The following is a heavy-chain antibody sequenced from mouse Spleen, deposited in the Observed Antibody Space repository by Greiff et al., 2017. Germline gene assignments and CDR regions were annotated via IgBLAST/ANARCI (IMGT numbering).Heavy chain of an antibody. Sequence: VKLVESGAELARPGASVKMSCKASGYTFTSYTMHWVKQRPGQGLEWIGYINPSSGYTKYNQKFKDKATLTADKSSSTAYMQLSSLTSEDSAVYYCARYYYDGSYYAMDYWGQGTSVTVSS. CDR3: ARYYYDGSYYAMDY. CDR1: GYTFTSYT. V-gene: IGHV1-4*01. D-gene: IGHD1-1*01. CDR2: INPSSGYT. J-gene: IGHJ4*01.